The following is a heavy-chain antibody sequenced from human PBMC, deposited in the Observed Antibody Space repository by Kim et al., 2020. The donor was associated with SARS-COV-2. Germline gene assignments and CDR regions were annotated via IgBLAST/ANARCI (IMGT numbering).Heavy chain of an antibody. D-gene: IGHD5-18*01. CDR2: IIPIFGTA. V-gene: IGHV1-69*13. CDR1: GGTFSSYA. J-gene: IGHJ6*02. CDR3: ARSGYSYGYGTHYYGMDV. Sequence: SVKVSCKASGGTFSSYAISWVRQAPGQGLEWMGGIIPIFGTANYAQKFQGRVTITADESTSTAYMELSSLRSEDTAVYYCARSGYSYGYGTHYYGMDVWGQGTTVTVSS.